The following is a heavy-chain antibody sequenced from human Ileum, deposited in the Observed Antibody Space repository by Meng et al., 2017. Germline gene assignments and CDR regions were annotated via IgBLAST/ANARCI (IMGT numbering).Heavy chain of an antibody. J-gene: IGHJ4*02. V-gene: IGHV3-74*01. CDR2: INNDGSYT. CDR3: VKDWGGAGALDY. Sequence: GLLVESWGGRVWPGGYLRLSCAASGFTFSGTWMHWVRQAPGKGLVWVARINNDGSYTDYVDSVKGRFTISRDNTKNTLYLQMTDLRAEDTAVYYCVKDWGGAGALDYWGQGSLVTVSS. D-gene: IGHD3-16*01. CDR1: GFTFSGTW.